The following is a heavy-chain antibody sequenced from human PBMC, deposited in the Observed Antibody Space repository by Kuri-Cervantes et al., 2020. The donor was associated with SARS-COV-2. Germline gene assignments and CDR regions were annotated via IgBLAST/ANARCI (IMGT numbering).Heavy chain of an antibody. V-gene: IGHV1-69*05. J-gene: IGHJ4*02. D-gene: IGHD5-24*01. CDR3: AHVEMATNHGEYYFDY. CDR1: RGTFSSYA. Sequence: SVKVSCKASRGTFSSYAISWVRQAPGQGLEWMGGIIPIFGTANYAQKFQGRVTITTDESTSTAYMELSSLRSEDTAVYYCAHVEMATNHGEYYFDYWGQGTLVTVSS. CDR2: IIPIFGTA.